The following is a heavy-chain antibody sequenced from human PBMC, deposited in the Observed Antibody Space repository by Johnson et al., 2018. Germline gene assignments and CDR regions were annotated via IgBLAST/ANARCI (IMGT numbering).Heavy chain of an antibody. V-gene: IGHV3-7*01. CDR2: IKQDGSAK. Sequence: VQLVESGGGLVQPGGSXRLSCAASGFTFSSYWMSWVRQAPGTGLEWVANIKQDGSAKYYVDSVKGRFTISRDNAKNSRYLQMNSLTAEDTAVYDCARTAALDAFDIGVQGTMVTVSS. J-gene: IGHJ3*02. D-gene: IGHD6-13*01. CDR1: GFTFSSYW. CDR3: ARTAALDAFDI.